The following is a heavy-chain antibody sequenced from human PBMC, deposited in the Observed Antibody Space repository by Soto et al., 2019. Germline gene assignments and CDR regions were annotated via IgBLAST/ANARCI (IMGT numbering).Heavy chain of an antibody. CDR1: GYTFTGYY. CDR3: ARDKIGKWDQLLHGMDV. CDR2: INPNSGGT. Sequence: GASVKVSCKASGYTFTGYYMHWVRQAPGQGLEWMGWINPNSGGTNYAQKFQGWVTMTRDTSISTAYMELSRLRSDDTAVYYCARDKIGKWDQLLHGMDVWGQGTTVTVSS. V-gene: IGHV1-2*04. J-gene: IGHJ6*02. D-gene: IGHD2-2*01.